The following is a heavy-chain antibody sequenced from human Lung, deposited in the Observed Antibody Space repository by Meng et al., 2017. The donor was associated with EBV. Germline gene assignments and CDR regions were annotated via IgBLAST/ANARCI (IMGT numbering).Heavy chain of an antibody. V-gene: IGHV4-30-2*01. CDR1: SASISSDTSS. Sequence: QLQLQGSVSVLVNPSQTLSLTCAVSSASISSDTSSWNWIRQRPGKGLEWIGFVYRSGSTYYNPSLKSRVIISVDRSNNQFSLELNSVSAADTAVYYCARAKWGHSYGSEALYFDHWGPGTLVTVSS. D-gene: IGHD5-18*01. J-gene: IGHJ4*02. CDR3: ARAKWGHSYGSEALYFDH. CDR2: VYRSGST.